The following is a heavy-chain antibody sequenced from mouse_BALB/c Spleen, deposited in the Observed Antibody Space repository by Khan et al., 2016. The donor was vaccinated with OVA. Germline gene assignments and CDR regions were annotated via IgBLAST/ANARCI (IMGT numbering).Heavy chain of an antibody. V-gene: IGHV1S137*01. Sequence: VQLQESGPELVRPGVSVKISCKGSGYTFTDYAIYWVKQSHAKSLEWIGLISTYSGNTNYNQKFKGKATMTVDKSSNTAYMELARLTSEDSAIYYCARPAYDGYYDYWGQGTTLTVSS. CDR3: ARPAYDGYYDY. J-gene: IGHJ2*01. D-gene: IGHD2-3*01. CDR1: GYTFTDYA. CDR2: ISTYSGNT.